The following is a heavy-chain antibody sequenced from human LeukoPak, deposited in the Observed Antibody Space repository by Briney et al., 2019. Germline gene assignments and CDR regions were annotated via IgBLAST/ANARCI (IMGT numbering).Heavy chain of an antibody. CDR1: GGSFSGYY. Sequence: SETLSLTCAVYGGSFSGYYWSWIRQPPGRGLEWIGEINHSGSTNYNPSLKSRVTISVDTSKNQFSLKLSSVTAADTAVYYCARGGYFDYWGQGTLVTVSS. J-gene: IGHJ4*02. CDR2: INHSGST. CDR3: ARGGYFDY. V-gene: IGHV4-34*01.